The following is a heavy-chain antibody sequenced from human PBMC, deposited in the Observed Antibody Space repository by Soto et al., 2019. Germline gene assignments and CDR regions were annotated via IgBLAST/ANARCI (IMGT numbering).Heavy chain of an antibody. Sequence: ASVKVSCKASGYTFTGHYMHWVRQAPGQGLEWMGWINPNSGGTNYAQKFQGRVTMTTDTSTSTAYMELRSLRSDDTAVYYCARYSGVPLMAFDIWGQGTMVTVSS. CDR2: INPNSGGT. J-gene: IGHJ3*02. D-gene: IGHD7-27*01. CDR3: ARYSGVPLMAFDI. CDR1: GYTFTGHY. V-gene: IGHV1-2*02.